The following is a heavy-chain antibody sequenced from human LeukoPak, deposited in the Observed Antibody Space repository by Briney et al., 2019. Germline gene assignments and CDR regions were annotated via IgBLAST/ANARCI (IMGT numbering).Heavy chain of an antibody. J-gene: IGHJ6*03. CDR2: IKTDGSEK. V-gene: IGHV3-7*01. CDR3: AKVAAAINPYYYMDV. CDR1: GFTFSNYW. D-gene: IGHD2-15*01. Sequence: GGSLRLSCEGSGFTFSNYWMGWVRQAPGKGLQWVANIKTDGSEKYYADSVKGRFTISRDNSKNTLYLQMNSLRAEDTAVYYCAKVAAAINPYYYMDVWGKGTTVTVSS.